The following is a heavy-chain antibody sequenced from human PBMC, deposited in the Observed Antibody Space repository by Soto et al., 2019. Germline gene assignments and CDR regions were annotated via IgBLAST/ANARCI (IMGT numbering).Heavy chain of an antibody. CDR1: GGTFSNYA. J-gene: IGHJ6*02. V-gene: IGHV1-69*01. CDR3: ARDTGRADSNHGMDV. CDR2: IIPMIDTA. Sequence: QVQLVQSGDEVRKPGSSVKVSCKASGGTFSNYAISWVRQAPGQGLEWMGGIIPMIDTANYAQKFQGRVRITADESTSTAYMELSSLRSEDTAVYYCARDTGRADSNHGMDVWGQGTTVTVSS. D-gene: IGHD2-15*01.